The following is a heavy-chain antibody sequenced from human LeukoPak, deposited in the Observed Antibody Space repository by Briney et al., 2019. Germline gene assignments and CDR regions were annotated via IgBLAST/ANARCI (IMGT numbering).Heavy chain of an antibody. CDR2: ISGSGGTT. CDR3: AKEAGYGDYRPDL. J-gene: IGHJ2*01. V-gene: IGHV3-23*01. D-gene: IGHD4-17*01. CDR1: EFRFSSYA. Sequence: GGSLSLPCAPSEFRFSSYAMRWLSQAPAKGLEYLSAISGSGGTTYYADSVKGRFTISRDNSKNTLYLQMNSLRAEDTAVYYCAKEAGYGDYRPDLWGRGTLVTVSS.